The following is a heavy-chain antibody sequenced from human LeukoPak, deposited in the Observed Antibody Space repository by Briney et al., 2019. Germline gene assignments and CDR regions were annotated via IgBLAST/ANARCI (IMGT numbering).Heavy chain of an antibody. V-gene: IGHV3-23*01. D-gene: IGHD5-18*01. CDR3: AKDLKDGIQLWLHLGY. Sequence: GGSLRLSCAASGFTFSTYAMTWVRQAPGKGLEWVSSISGSADRTYYADSVKGRFTISRDNAKNTLYLQMNSLRAEDTAVYYCAKDLKDGIQLWLHLGYWGQGTLVTVSS. J-gene: IGHJ4*02. CDR1: GFTFSTYA. CDR2: ISGSADRT.